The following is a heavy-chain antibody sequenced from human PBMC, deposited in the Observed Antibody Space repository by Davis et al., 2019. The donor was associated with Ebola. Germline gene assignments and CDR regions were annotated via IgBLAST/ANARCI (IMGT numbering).Heavy chain of an antibody. CDR1: GGSISSYY. CDR2: IYTSGST. CDR3: ARAVGPCSTSSCLTWFGP. Sequence: PSETLSLTCTVSGGSISSYYWSWIRQPAGKGLEWIGRIYTSGSTKYNPSLQSRLTMSVDTSKNQFSLNLKSVAAFDSAIYYCARAVGPCSTSSCLTWFGPWGQGIVVTVSS. D-gene: IGHD2-2*01. V-gene: IGHV4-4*07. J-gene: IGHJ5*02.